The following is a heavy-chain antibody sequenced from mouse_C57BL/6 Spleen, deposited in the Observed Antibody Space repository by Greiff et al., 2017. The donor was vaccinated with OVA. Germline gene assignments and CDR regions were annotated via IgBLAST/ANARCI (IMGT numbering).Heavy chain of an antibody. D-gene: IGHD1-1*01. CDR1: GYAFSSSW. CDR3: ARDHYGSSHWYFDV. Sequence: QVQLKESGPELVKPGASVKISCKASGYAFSSSWMNWVKQRPGKGLEWIGRIYPGDGDTNYNGKFKGKATLTADKSSSTAYMQLSSLTSEDSAVYFCARDHYGSSHWYFDVWGTGTTVTVSS. CDR2: IYPGDGDT. J-gene: IGHJ1*03. V-gene: IGHV1-82*01.